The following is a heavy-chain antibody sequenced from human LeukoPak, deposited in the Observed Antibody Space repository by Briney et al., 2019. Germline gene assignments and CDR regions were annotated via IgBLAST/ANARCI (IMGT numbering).Heavy chain of an antibody. CDR2: INPNSGGT. CDR3: ARGIVVGTFPHFDY. Sequence: GASVKVSCKASGYTFTGYYIHWVRQAPGKGLEWMGWINPNSGGTNSAQKFQGRVTMTRDTSINTVYMELSSLRSDDTAVYYCARGIVVGTFPHFDYWGQGTPVTVSS. J-gene: IGHJ4*02. CDR1: GYTFTGYY. D-gene: IGHD2-15*01. V-gene: IGHV1-2*02.